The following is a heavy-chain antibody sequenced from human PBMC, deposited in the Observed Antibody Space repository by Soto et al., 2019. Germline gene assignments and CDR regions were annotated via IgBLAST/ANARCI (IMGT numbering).Heavy chain of an antibody. V-gene: IGHV3-23*01. Sequence: EVQLLESGGGLVQPGGSLRLSCTGSGFTFSSYAMNWVRQAPGKGLECVSTMSGSGGTTYYADSVKGRFTISRDNSKKTLYLQMSSLRAEDTAVYYCAKNGRAAAMYNWFDPWGQGTLVTVSS. CDR2: MSGSGGTT. CDR3: AKNGRAAAMYNWFDP. J-gene: IGHJ5*02. D-gene: IGHD6-13*01. CDR1: GFTFSSYA.